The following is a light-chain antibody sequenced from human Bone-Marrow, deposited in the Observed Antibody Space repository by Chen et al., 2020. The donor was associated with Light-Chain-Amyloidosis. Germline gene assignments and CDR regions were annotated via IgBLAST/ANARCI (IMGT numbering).Light chain of an antibody. CDR1: TSDVGGDNH. J-gene: IGLJ1*01. Sequence: QSALTQPDSVSGSPGQSITIPCTGTTSDVGGDNHVSWYQQHPDKAPKLMIYEVTNRPSWVPDRFSGSKSDNTASLTISGLQTEDEADYFCSSYTITNTLVFGSGTRVTVL. CDR2: EVT. V-gene: IGLV2-14*01. CDR3: SSYTITNTLV.